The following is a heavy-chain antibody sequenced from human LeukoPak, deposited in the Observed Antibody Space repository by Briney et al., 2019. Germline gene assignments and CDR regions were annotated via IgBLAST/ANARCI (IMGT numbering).Heavy chain of an antibody. V-gene: IGHV3-23*01. CDR1: GFTFSSYA. Sequence: GGSLRLSCAASGFTFSSYAMTWVRQAPGKGLEWVSTISYAGSSSYYADSVKGRFTISRDNSKNTRYLQMGSLRAEDTAIYYCGKDSRTGGPRAFDSWGQGTLVTVSS. D-gene: IGHD2-8*02. J-gene: IGHJ4*02. CDR2: ISYAGSSS. CDR3: GKDSRTGGPRAFDS.